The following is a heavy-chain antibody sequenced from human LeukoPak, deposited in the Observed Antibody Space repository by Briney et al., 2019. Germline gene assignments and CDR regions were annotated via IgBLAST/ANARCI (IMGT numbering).Heavy chain of an antibody. V-gene: IGHV4-59*01. D-gene: IGHD4-23*01. CDR3: ARSITMVTPGDY. Sequence: SETLSLTCTVSGGSISSYYWSWIRQPPGKGLEWIGYIYYSGGTNYNPSLKSRVTISVDTSKNQFSLKLSSVTAADTAVYYCARSITMVTPGDYWGQGTLVTVSS. CDR1: GGSISSYY. CDR2: IYYSGGT. J-gene: IGHJ4*02.